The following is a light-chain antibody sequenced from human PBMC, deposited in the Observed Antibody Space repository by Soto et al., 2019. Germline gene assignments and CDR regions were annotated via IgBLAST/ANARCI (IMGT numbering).Light chain of an antibody. J-gene: IGKJ5*01. Sequence: DIQMTQSPSSLSASVGDRVTITCRASQSLSRNLNSYQHKPGKAPKLLIYAASSLQNGVQPRFSGGGSGTEFTLSIIILQPEDFGTYYCQQSYTTASITFGQGTRLEIK. CDR1: QSLSRN. V-gene: IGKV1-39*01. CDR3: QQSYTTASIT. CDR2: AAS.